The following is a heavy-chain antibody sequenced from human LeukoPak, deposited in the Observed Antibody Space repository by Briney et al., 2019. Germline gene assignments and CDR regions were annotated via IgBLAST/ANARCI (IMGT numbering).Heavy chain of an antibody. J-gene: IGHJ5*02. CDR2: ISDDGSKI. V-gene: IGHV3-30*18. CDR1: GFTFSSYG. D-gene: IGHD5/OR15-5a*01. CDR3: GKGPGYSVYDNLPHH. Sequence: GGSVRLPCAASGFTFSSYGMHWVRQAPGKGLEWVAVISDDGSKIYYGDSVKGRFTISRDNSKNTLNLQMDSLRADDTAVYYCGKGPGYSVYDNLPHHWGQGTLVTVSS.